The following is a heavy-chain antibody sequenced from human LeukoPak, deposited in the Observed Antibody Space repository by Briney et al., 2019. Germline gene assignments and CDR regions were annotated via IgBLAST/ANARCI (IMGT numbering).Heavy chain of an antibody. J-gene: IGHJ4*02. D-gene: IGHD3-3*01. Sequence: SETLSLTCAVYGGSFSGYYWSWIRQPPGKGLEWIGEINHSGSTNYNPSLKSRVTISVDTSKNQFSLKLSSVTAADTAVYYCARGGGARLYDFWSGYGPHTPRFDYWGQGTLVTVSS. CDR1: GGSFSGYY. CDR3: ARGGGARLYDFWSGYGPHTPRFDY. CDR2: INHSGST. V-gene: IGHV4-34*01.